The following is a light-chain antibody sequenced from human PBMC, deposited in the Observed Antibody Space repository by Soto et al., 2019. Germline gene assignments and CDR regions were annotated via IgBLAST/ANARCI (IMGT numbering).Light chain of an antibody. CDR1: SSDVGGYNY. J-gene: IGLJ2*01. CDR3: SSDTSSSTLGVV. V-gene: IGLV2-14*01. Sequence: QSALTQPASVSGSPGQSITISCTGTSSDVGGYNYVSWYQQHPGKAPKLMIYDVSNRPSGVSNRFSGSKSGNTASLTISGLQAEDAADYYCSSDTSSSTLGVVFGGGTKLTVL. CDR2: DVS.